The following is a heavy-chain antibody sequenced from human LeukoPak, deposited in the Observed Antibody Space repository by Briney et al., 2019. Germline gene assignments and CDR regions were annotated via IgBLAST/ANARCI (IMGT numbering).Heavy chain of an antibody. Sequence: ASVKVSCKASGYTFTSYDINWVRQAPGQGLEWMGWINPNSGGTNYAQKFQGRVTMTRDTSISTAYMELSRLRSDDTAVYYCARDLEMATIYYFDYWGQGTLVTVSS. CDR2: INPNSGGT. J-gene: IGHJ4*02. V-gene: IGHV1-2*02. D-gene: IGHD5-24*01. CDR3: ARDLEMATIYYFDY. CDR1: GYTFTSYD.